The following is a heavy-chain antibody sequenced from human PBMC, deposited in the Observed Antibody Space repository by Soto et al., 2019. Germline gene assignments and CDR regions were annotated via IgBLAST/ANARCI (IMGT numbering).Heavy chain of an antibody. D-gene: IGHD5-12*01. CDR2: IYYSGST. CDR3: ATQVGGYDQVGIYFDY. CDR1: GGSISSGGYY. V-gene: IGHV4-31*03. J-gene: IGHJ4*02. Sequence: SETLSLTCTVSGGSISSGGYYWSWIRQHPGKGLEWIGYIYYSGSTYYNPSLKSRVTISVDTSKNQFSLKLSSVTAADTAVYYCATQVGGYDQVGIYFDYWGQGTLVTVSS.